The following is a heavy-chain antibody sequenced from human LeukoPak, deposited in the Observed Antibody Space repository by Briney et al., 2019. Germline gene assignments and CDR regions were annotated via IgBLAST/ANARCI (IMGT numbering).Heavy chain of an antibody. CDR1: GFTFSSYG. CDR2: ISGSGGST. J-gene: IGHJ4*02. V-gene: IGHV3-23*01. D-gene: IGHD3-22*01. Sequence: GSLRLSCAASGFTFSSYGMSWVRQAPGKGLEWVSAISGSGGSTYYADSVKGRFTISRDSSKNTLYLQMNSLRAEDTAVYYCARNYYDRSGYSDTFDYWGQGTLVTVSS. CDR3: ARNYYDRSGYSDTFDY.